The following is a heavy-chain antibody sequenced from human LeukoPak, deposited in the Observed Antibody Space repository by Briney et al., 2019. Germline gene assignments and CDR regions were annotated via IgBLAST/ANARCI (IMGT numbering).Heavy chain of an antibody. J-gene: IGHJ3*02. V-gene: IGHV3-66*02. CDR1: GFTVSSNY. CDR2: IYSGGST. CDR3: ARDTNAFDI. D-gene: IGHD3-3*01. Sequence: PGGPLRLSCAASGFTVSSNYMSWVRQAPGKGLEWVSDIYSGGSTYYSDSVKGRFTISRDNSKNTLYLQMNSLRAEDTAVYYCARDTNAFDIWGQGTMVTVSS.